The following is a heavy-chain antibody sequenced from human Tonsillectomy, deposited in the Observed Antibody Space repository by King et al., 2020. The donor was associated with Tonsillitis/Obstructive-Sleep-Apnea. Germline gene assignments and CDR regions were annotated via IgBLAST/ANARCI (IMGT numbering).Heavy chain of an antibody. CDR3: ARTPDMIRFDP. Sequence: VRLQQWGAGLLTPSETLSLTCAVYGGSFSGYYWSWIRQPPGKGLEWIGEINHSGRTNYNPSLKSRVTISVDTSKYQFSLNLSSVTAADTAVYYCARTPDMIRFDPWGQGTRVTVSS. V-gene: IGHV4-34*01. CDR1: GGSFSGYY. CDR2: INHSGRT. J-gene: IGHJ5*02. D-gene: IGHD3-22*01.